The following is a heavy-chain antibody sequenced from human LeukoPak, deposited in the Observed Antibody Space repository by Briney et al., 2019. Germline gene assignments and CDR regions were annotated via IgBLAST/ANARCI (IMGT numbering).Heavy chain of an antibody. CDR3: ARGLARRFGDPDY. V-gene: IGHV4-34*01. CDR1: GGSFSGYY. D-gene: IGHD3-10*01. Sequence: SETLSLTSAVYGGSFSGYYWSWIRQPPGKGLEWIGEINHSGSTNYNPSLKSRVTISVDTSKNQFSLKLSSVTAADTAVYYCARGLARRFGDPDYWGQGTLVTVSS. J-gene: IGHJ4*02. CDR2: INHSGST.